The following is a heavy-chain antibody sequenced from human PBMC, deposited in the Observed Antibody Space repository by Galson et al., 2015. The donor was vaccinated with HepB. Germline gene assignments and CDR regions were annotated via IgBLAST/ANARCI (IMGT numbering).Heavy chain of an antibody. CDR1: GFTFSNFW. CDR3: TSTSMASPGHH. CDR2: IKPDGTEK. J-gene: IGHJ4*02. Sequence: FLRLSCAASGFTFSNFWMSWVRQAPGKGLEWIGNIKPDGTEKYYADSMKGRFTIYRDNARNSVYLQIYNVRADDTAVYYCTSTSMASPGHHWGQGTLVTVSS. V-gene: IGHV3-7*03. D-gene: IGHD6-13*01.